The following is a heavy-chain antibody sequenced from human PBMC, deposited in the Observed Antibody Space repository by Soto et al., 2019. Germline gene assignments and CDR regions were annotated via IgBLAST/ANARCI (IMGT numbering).Heavy chain of an antibody. V-gene: IGHV1-69*13. D-gene: IGHD3-22*01. CDR2: IIPIFGTA. J-gene: IGHJ3*02. CDR3: ARGVSSGYKLLASPEIAFDI. Sequence: SVKVSCKASGGTFSSYAISWVRQAPGQGLEWMGGIIPIFGTANYAQKFQGGVTITADESTSTAYMELSSLRSEDTAVYYCARGVSSGYKLLASPEIAFDIWGQGTMVTVSS. CDR1: GGTFSSYA.